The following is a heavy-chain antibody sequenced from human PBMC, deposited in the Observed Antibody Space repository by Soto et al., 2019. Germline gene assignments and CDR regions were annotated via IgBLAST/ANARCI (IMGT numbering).Heavy chain of an antibody. J-gene: IGHJ3*02. CDR3: AKGKEQWRGSFDI. CDR1: GFIFSSYA. Sequence: EVQLLESGGGLVQPGGSLRLSSAVSGFIFSSYAMSWVRQAPGKGLEWVSGISGSGGSTYYADSVKGRFTISRDNSKNTLYLQMNSLRAEDTAVYYCAKGKEQWRGSFDIWGQGTMITVSS. V-gene: IGHV3-23*01. D-gene: IGHD6-19*01. CDR2: ISGSGGST.